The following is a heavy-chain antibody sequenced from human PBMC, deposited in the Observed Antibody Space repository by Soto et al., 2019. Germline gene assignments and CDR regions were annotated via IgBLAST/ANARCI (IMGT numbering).Heavy chain of an antibody. Sequence: QLQLQESGPRLVKPPETLSLTCTVSGEFISSSSYYWGWIRQPPGKGLEWIGSIYYSGRTYYNPSLKSRVTVSVDTSKNQFSLKLNSVTAADTAVYYCARHDCRWCEGPRRLKAIDTFDPWGQGTLVIVSS. CDR1: GEFISSSSYY. D-gene: IGHD2-15*01. V-gene: IGHV4-39*01. CDR3: ARHDCRWCEGPRRLKAIDTFDP. CDR2: IYYSGRT. J-gene: IGHJ5*02.